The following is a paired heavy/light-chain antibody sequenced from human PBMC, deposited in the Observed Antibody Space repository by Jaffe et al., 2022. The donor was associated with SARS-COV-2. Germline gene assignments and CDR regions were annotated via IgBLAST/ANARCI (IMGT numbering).Light chain of an antibody. CDR2: GAS. J-gene: IGKJ1*01. V-gene: IGKV3-20*01. CDR1: QSVSSSY. Sequence: EIVLTQSPGTLSLSPGERATLSCRASQSVSSSYLAWYQQKPGQAPRLLIYGASSRATGIPDRFSGSGSGTDFTLTISRLEPEDFAVYYCQQYGSSQGRTFGQGTKVEIK. CDR3: QQYGSSQGRT.
Heavy chain of an antibody. Sequence: QVQLVESGGGLVKPGGSLRLSCAASGFTFSDYYMSWIRQAPGKGLEWVSYISSSGSTIYYADSVKGRFTISRDNAKNSLYLQMNSLRAEDTAVYYCARDPYYYYGMDVWGQGTTVTVSS. CDR2: ISSSGSTI. J-gene: IGHJ6*02. CDR1: GFTFSDYY. CDR3: ARDPYYYYGMDV. V-gene: IGHV3-11*01.